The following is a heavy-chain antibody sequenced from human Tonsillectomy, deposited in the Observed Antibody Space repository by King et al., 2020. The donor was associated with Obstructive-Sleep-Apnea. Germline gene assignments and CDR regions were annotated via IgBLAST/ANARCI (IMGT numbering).Heavy chain of an antibody. J-gene: IGHJ4*02. CDR1: GGSISSGGYY. V-gene: IGHV4-31*03. CDR2: IYYSGST. Sequence: QLQESGPGLVKPSQTLSLTCTVSGGSISSGGYYWIWIRQHPGKGLEWIGYIYYSGSTYYNPSLKSRVTLSVDTSKNQFSLKLSSVTAADTAVYYCATHYYDSSGYSKVDYWGQGTLVTVSS. CDR3: ATHYYDSSGYSKVDY. D-gene: IGHD3-22*01.